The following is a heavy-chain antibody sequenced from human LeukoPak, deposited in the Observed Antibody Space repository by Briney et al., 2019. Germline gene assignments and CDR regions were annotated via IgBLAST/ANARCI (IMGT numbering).Heavy chain of an antibody. D-gene: IGHD4-17*01. CDR2: IYYSGST. CDR3: ARPYGDYYDAFDI. Sequence: SETLSLTRTVSGGSISSGDYYWSWIRQPPGKGLEWIGYIYYSGSTYYNPSLKSRVTISVDTSKNQFSLKLSSVTAADTAVYYCARPYGDYYDAFDIWGQGTMVTVSS. CDR1: GGSISSGDYY. J-gene: IGHJ3*02. V-gene: IGHV4-30-4*01.